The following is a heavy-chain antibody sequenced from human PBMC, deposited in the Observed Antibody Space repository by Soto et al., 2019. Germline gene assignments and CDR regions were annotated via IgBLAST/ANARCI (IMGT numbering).Heavy chain of an antibody. J-gene: IGHJ4*02. V-gene: IGHV1-69*04. D-gene: IGHD5-18*01. CDR2: IIPILGIA. CDR3: ASTLRGYSYGSRFDY. CDR1: GGTLSSYA. Sequence: ASVKVSCKASGGTLSSYAISWVRQAPGQGLERMGRIIPILGIANYAQKFQGRVTITADKSTSTADMELSSRRSEDTAVYYCASTLRGYSYGSRFDYWGQGTLVTVSS.